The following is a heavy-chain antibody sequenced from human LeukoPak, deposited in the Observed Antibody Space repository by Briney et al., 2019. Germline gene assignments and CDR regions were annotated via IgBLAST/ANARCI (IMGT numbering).Heavy chain of an antibody. CDR2: IYYTGTT. V-gene: IGHV4-59*08. J-gene: IGHJ3*02. CDR3: ARLYRATDAFDI. Sequence: ASETLSLTCTVSGGSISGTYYWSWIRQPPGKGLEWIGYIYYTGTTDSNPSLKSRVTISLDTSKNQFSLNLSSVTAADTAVYYCARLYRATDAFDIWGQGTMVTVSS. D-gene: IGHD1-26*01. CDR1: GGSISGTYY.